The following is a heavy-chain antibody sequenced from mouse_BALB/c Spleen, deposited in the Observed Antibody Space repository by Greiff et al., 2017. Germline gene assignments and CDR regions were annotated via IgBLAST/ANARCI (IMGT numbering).Heavy chain of an antibody. Sequence: EVKLQESGPGLVKPSQSLSLTCSVTGYSITSGYYWNWIRQFPGNKLEWMGYISYDGSNNYNPSLKNRISITRDTSKNQFFLKLNSVTTEDTATYYCARDLHAMDYWGQGTSVTVSS. CDR1: GYSITSGYY. J-gene: IGHJ4*01. CDR3: ARDLHAMDY. CDR2: ISYDGSN. V-gene: IGHV3-6*02.